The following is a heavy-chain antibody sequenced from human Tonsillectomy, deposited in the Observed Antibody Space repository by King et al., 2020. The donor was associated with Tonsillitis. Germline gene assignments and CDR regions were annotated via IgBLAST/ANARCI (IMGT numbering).Heavy chain of an antibody. V-gene: IGHV3-7*01. J-gene: IGHJ1*01. D-gene: IGHD6-13*01. Sequence: VQLVESGGGLVQPGGSLRLSCAASGFIFSSYWMSWVRQAPGKGLEWVANIKEDGSDKYYVDSVKGRFTISRDNAKNSLYLQMNSLRAEDTAVYYCARDLLNRIPAAGIQGLWGQGTLVTVSS. CDR2: IKEDGSDK. CDR3: ARDLLNRIPAAGIQGL. CDR1: GFIFSSYW.